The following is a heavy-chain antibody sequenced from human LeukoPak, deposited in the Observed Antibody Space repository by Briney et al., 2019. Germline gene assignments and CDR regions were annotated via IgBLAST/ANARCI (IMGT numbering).Heavy chain of an antibody. V-gene: IGHV3-21*01. D-gene: IGHD2-21*02. CDR1: GFTFSRYS. Sequence: GGSLRLSCGASGFTFSRYSMNWVRQAPGKGLEWVSSISSSVSYIYYADSVKGRFTISRDNAKNSLYLQMNSLRAEDTAVYYCASRNQYCGGDCFWAFDIWGRGTMVTVSS. CDR3: ASRNQYCGGDCFWAFDI. J-gene: IGHJ3*02. CDR2: ISSSVSYI.